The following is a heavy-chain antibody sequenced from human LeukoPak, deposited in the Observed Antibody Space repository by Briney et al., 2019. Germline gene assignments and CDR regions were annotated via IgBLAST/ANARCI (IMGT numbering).Heavy chain of an antibody. D-gene: IGHD2-2*01. CDR3: ARRGVPAALYYFDY. Sequence: SETLSLTCTVSGYSISSGYYWGWIRQPPGKGLEWIGSIYHSGSTYYNPSLKSRVTISVDTSKNQFSLKLSSVTAADTAVYYCARRGVPAALYYFDYWGQGTLVTVSS. J-gene: IGHJ4*02. CDR2: IYHSGST. CDR1: GYSISSGYY. V-gene: IGHV4-38-2*02.